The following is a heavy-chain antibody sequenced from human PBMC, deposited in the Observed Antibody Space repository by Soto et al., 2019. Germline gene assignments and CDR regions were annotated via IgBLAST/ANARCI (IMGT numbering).Heavy chain of an antibody. CDR1: GYTFTSYW. CDR3: AKSLRMATTTSHAFDI. D-gene: IGHD1-1*01. CDR2: IYPADSDT. V-gene: IGHV5-51*01. Sequence: PGESLKISCKVSGYTFTSYWIGWVRQMPGKGLEWMGIIYPADSDTRYSPSFQGQVTISADKSISTAYLQWSRLKASDTAMYYCAKSLRMATTTSHAFDIWGQGTMVTVSS. J-gene: IGHJ3*02.